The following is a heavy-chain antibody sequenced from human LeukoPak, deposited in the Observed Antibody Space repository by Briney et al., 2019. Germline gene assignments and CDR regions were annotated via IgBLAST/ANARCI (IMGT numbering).Heavy chain of an antibody. CDR1: GFDFSSNW. V-gene: IGHV3-74*01. CDR2: IKGDGIST. J-gene: IGHJ4*02. CDR3: AKDHYWSIDY. Sequence: GALRLSCAASGFDFSSNWMHWVRHAPGQGLAWVSRIKGDGISTNYADSVKGRFTISRDIAKNTLYLQMNSLRAEDTGVYYCAKDHYWSIDYWGRGTLVTVSS. D-gene: IGHD3-3*01.